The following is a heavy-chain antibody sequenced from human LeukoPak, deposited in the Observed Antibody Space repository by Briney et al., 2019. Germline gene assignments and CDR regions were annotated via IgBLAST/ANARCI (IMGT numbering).Heavy chain of an antibody. CDR2: INHSGST. CDR1: GASISTSTHY. CDR3: AGKSIVGATSAGFDFDY. J-gene: IGHJ4*02. D-gene: IGHD1-26*01. Sequence: SETLSLTCTISGASISTSTHYWGWIRQPPGKGLEWIGEINHSGSTNYNPSLKSRVTISVDTSKNQFSLKLSSVTAADTAVYYCAGKSIVGATSAGFDFDYWGQGTLVTVSS. V-gene: IGHV4-39*07.